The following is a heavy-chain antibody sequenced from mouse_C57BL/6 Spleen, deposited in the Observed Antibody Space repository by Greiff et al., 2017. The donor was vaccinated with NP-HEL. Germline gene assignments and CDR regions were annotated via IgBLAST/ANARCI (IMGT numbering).Heavy chain of an antibody. CDR3: TFITTVVENWYFDV. CDR1: GYTFTSYW. V-gene: IGHV1-5*01. CDR2: IYPGNSDT. D-gene: IGHD1-1*01. Sequence: VQLQQSGTVLARPGASVKMSCKTSGYTFTSYWMHWVKQRPGQGLEWIGAIYPGNSDTSYNQKFKGKAKLTAVTSASTAYMERSSLTNEDSAVYYCTFITTVVENWYFDVWGTGTTVTDSS. J-gene: IGHJ1*03.